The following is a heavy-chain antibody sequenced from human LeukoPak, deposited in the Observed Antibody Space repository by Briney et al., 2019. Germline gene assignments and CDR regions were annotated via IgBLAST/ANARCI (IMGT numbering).Heavy chain of an antibody. CDR1: GFTFDDYT. V-gene: IGHV3-43*01. CDR2: ISWDGGST. CDR3: AKDSSGWRGFDY. D-gene: IGHD6-19*01. J-gene: IGHJ4*02. Sequence: PGGSLRLSCAASGFTFDDYTMHWVRQAPGKGLEWVSLISWDGGSTYYADSVKGRFTISRDNSKNSLYLQMNSLRTEDTALYYCAKDSSGWRGFDYWGQGTLVTVSS.